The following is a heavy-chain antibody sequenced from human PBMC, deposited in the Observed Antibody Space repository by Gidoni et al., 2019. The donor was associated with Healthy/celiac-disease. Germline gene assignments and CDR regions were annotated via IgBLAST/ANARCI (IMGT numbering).Heavy chain of an antibody. J-gene: IGHJ4*02. V-gene: IGHV1-18*04. CDR1: GYTFNSYG. CDR3: ARDGRVWRWLQFFDC. Sequence: QVQLVQSGAAVKKPGASVKVACKASGYTFNSYGSSWVRQAPGQGLEWMGWISAYNGNTNYAQKLQGRVTMTTDTSTSTAYMELRSLGSDGTAVYYCARDGRVWRWLQFFDCWGQGTLVTVSS. D-gene: IGHD5-12*01. CDR2: ISAYNGNT.